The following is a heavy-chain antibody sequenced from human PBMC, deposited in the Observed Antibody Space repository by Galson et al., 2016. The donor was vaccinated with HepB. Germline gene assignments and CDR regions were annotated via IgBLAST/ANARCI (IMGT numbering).Heavy chain of an antibody. Sequence: SLRLSCAASGFTFTDHFVDWVRQAPGKGVAWVGRIKNKDSGYSPQYAASVKGKFTMSRDDSMNSLYLQMNSLKTEDTAVYYCARLHYDGSVFHPFDCWGQGTLVTVSS. CDR2: IKNKDSGYSP. V-gene: IGHV3-72*01. D-gene: IGHD3-22*01. J-gene: IGHJ4*02. CDR1: GFTFTDHF. CDR3: ARLHYDGSVFHPFDC.